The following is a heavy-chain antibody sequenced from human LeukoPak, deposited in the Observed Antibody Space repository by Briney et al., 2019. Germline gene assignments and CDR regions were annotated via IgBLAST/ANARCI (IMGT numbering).Heavy chain of an antibody. CDR2: IKSKTDGGTT. Sequence: PGGSLRLSCAASGFTFSNAWMSWVRQAPGKGLEWVGRIKSKTDGGTTDYAAPVKGRFTISRGDSKNTLYLQMNSLKTEDTAVYYCTTDYQAVAFFDYWGQGTLVTVSS. V-gene: IGHV3-15*01. D-gene: IGHD6-19*01. J-gene: IGHJ4*02. CDR1: GFTFSNAW. CDR3: TTDYQAVAFFDY.